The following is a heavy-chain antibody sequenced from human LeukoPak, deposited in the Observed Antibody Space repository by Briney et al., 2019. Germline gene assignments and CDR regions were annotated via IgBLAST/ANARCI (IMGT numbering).Heavy chain of an antibody. CDR1: GYTLTELS. D-gene: IGHD3-9*01. CDR2: FDPEDGET. CDR3: ATSDILTGYTVDY. V-gene: IGHV1-24*01. J-gene: IGHJ4*02. Sequence: GASVKVSCKVSGYTLTELSMHWVRQTPGKGLEWMGGFDPEDGETIYAQKFQGRVTMTEDTSTDTAYMELSSLRSEDTAVYYCATSDILTGYTVDYWGQGTLVTVSS.